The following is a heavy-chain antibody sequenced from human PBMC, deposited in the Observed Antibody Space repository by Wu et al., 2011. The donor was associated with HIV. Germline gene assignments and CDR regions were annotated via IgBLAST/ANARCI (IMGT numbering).Heavy chain of an antibody. D-gene: IGHD3-3*01. V-gene: IGHV1-2*02. CDR3: ARVEARDFWSGYYDY. Sequence: QVQLVQSGAEVKKPGASVKVSCKASGCTFTAYYMHWLRQAPGQGLEWMGWINPHSGGTNFAQKFQGRVTMTRDTSITTAYMELSRLRSDDTAVYYCARVEARDFWSGYYDYWGQGTLVTVSS. J-gene: IGHJ4*02. CDR2: INPHSGGT. CDR1: GCTFTAYY.